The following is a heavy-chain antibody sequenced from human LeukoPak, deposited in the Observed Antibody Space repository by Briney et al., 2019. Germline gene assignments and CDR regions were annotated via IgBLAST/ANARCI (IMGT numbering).Heavy chain of an antibody. J-gene: IGHJ4*02. CDR3: VRGVATVVNRFDY. V-gene: IGHV4-38-2*01. CDR1: GYSISSGYY. Sequence: SETVSLTFAVSGYSISSGYYCGWIRQRPGKGLEWVGSIYHSGTTYYNASLKSRGTISVDTSKNQFSLNLNSVTAADTAVYYCVRGVATVVNRFDYWGQGTLVTVSS. D-gene: IGHD5-12*01. CDR2: IYHSGTT.